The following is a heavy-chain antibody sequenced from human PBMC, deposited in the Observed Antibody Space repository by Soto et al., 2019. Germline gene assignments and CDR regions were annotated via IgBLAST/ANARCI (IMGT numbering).Heavy chain of an antibody. J-gene: IGHJ4*02. CDR1: GYTFTTYH. Sequence: QVQLVQSGAEVKKPGASVKVSCKTSGYTFTTYHINWVRQAAGQGLEWMGWMNPNSGNTGLVQKFQGRLTMTRNTYITTAYMELGSLRSEDTAIYYCARGRRLCSSTSCSYYFDFWGQGTLVTVSS. V-gene: IGHV1-8*01. D-gene: IGHD2-2*01. CDR3: ARGRRLCSSTSCSYYFDF. CDR2: MNPNSGNT.